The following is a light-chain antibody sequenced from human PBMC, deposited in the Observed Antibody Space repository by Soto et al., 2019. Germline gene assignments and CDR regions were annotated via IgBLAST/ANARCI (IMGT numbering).Light chain of an antibody. Sequence: EIVLTQSPGTLSLSPGEGATLSCRASQSITTNSLAWYQQKPGQAPRLLIYGASNRATGVPDRVSASGSGTDFTLSFSRLEPEDFAMYYCQQYVTSLYTFGQGTKLAIK. V-gene: IGKV3-20*01. CDR3: QQYVTSLYT. J-gene: IGKJ2*01. CDR2: GAS. CDR1: QSITTNS.